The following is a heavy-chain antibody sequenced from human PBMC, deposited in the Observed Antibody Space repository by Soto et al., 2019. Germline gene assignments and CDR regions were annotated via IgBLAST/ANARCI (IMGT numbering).Heavy chain of an antibody. CDR2: ISGSGGST. V-gene: IGHV3-23*01. Sequence: EVQLLESGGGLVQPGGSLRLSCAASGFTFSSYAMSWVRQAPGKGLEWVSAISGSGGSTYYADSVKGRFTISRDNSKNTLYLQMNSLRAEDTAVYYCAKLRIMITFGGVHPFDYWGQGTLVTVSS. CDR1: GFTFSSYA. CDR3: AKLRIMITFGGVHPFDY. D-gene: IGHD3-16*01. J-gene: IGHJ4*02.